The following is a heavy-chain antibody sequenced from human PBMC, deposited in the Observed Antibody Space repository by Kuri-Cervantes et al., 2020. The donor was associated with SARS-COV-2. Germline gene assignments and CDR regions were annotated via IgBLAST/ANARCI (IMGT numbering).Heavy chain of an antibody. CDR3: AILPRYDILTWSA. V-gene: IGHV3-23*01. Sequence: GESLKISCAASGFTFSGYAMSWVRQAPGKGLEWVSSISGSGGSTYYADSVKGRFTISRDSSKNTLYLQMNSLRAEDTALYFCAILPRYDILTWSAWGQGTLVTVSS. J-gene: IGHJ5*02. D-gene: IGHD3-9*01. CDR1: GFTFSGYA. CDR2: ISGSGGST.